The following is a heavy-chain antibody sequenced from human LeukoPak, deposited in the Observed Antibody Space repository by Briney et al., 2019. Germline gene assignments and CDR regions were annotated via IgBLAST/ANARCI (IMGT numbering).Heavy chain of an antibody. Sequence: SGGSLRLSCAASGFTFTTYSMNWVRQAPGKGLEWVSSITSSSTSIYYADSVKGRFTISRDNAKNSLYLQMNSLRAEDTAVYYCARVPRSGYLYYFDYWGQGTLVTVSS. J-gene: IGHJ4*02. D-gene: IGHD3-3*01. CDR1: GFTFTTYS. V-gene: IGHV3-21*01. CDR3: ARVPRSGYLYYFDY. CDR2: ITSSSTSI.